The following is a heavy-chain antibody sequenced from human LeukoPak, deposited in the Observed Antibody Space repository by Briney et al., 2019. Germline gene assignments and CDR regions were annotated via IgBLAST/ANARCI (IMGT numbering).Heavy chain of an antibody. D-gene: IGHD3-22*01. CDR2: ISAYNGNT. Sequence: GASVKVSCKASGYTFTSYGISWMRQAPGQGLEWMGWISAYNGNTNYAQKLQGRVTMTTDTSTSTAYMELRSLRSDDTAVYYCARGDRGGWYYDSSGYFNYFDYWGQGTLVTVSS. CDR3: ARGDRGGWYYDSSGYFNYFDY. CDR1: GYTFTSYG. J-gene: IGHJ4*02. V-gene: IGHV1-18*01.